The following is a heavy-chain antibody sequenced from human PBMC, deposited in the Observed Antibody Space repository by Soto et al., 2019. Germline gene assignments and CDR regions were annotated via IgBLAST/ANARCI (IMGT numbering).Heavy chain of an antibody. D-gene: IGHD3-3*01. J-gene: IGHJ4*01. CDR3: AREPSITIFGVVIREGTDYFDY. V-gene: IGHV1-18*01. CDR1: GYTFTSYG. Sequence: ASVKVSCKASGYTFTSYGISWVRQAPGQGLERMGWISTYNDNTNYAQNIQGRVTMTTDTSTSTVYMELRSMRYDDTAVYYCAREPSITIFGVVIREGTDYFDYWG. CDR2: ISTYNDNT.